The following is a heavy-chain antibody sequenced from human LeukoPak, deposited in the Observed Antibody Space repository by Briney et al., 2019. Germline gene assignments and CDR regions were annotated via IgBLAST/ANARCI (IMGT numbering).Heavy chain of an antibody. CDR2: INHSGST. J-gene: IGHJ5*02. CDR3: ARVQSRLSWFDP. Sequence: SETLSLTCAVYGGSFSGYCWSWIRQPPGKGLEWIGEINHSGSTNYNPSLKSRVTISVDTSKNQLSLNLKSVTAADTAVYYCARVQSRLSWFDPWGQGTLVTVSS. CDR1: GGSFSGYC. V-gene: IGHV4-34*01.